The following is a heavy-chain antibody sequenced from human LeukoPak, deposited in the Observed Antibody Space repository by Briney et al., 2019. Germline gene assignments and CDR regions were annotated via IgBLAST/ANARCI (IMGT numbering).Heavy chain of an antibody. V-gene: IGHV4-61*02. J-gene: IGHJ5*02. CDR1: GHSISSGGYH. CDR3: HRRRAISVALGVPSWFDP. CDR2: MYTTGNT. D-gene: IGHD3-10*01. Sequence: SQTLSLTCTVSGHSISSGGYHWIWIRQPAGKGLEWIGRMYTTGNTDYNPSLKSRITISVDTSKQQFSLKLSSVSAADTAVYYCHRRRAISVALGVPSWFDPWGQGTLVTVSS.